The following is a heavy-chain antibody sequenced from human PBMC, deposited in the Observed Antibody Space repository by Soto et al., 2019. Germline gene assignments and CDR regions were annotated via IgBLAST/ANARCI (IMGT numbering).Heavy chain of an antibody. CDR2: IIPILGIA. CDR3: AREWEDYYDSSGYDY. D-gene: IGHD3-22*01. V-gene: IGHV1-69*04. CDR1: GGTFSSYT. Sequence: SVKVSCKASGGTFSSYTISWVRQAPGQGLEWMGRIIPILGIANYAQKFQGRVTITTDKSTSTAYMELSSLRSEDTAVYYCAREWEDYYDSSGYDYWGQGTLVTVSS. J-gene: IGHJ4*02.